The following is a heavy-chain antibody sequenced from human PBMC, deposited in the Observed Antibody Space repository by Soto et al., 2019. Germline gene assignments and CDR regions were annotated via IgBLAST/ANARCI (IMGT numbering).Heavy chain of an antibody. D-gene: IGHD5-12*01. Sequence: PGGSLRLSCAASGFTFGTYAMNWVRQAPGKGLEWVSGITGSGGSTYYADSVKGRFTTSRDNSKNTLYLQMNSLRGDDTAVYYCAKDRSVGTRDWFDPWGQGTLVTVSS. V-gene: IGHV3-23*01. CDR3: AKDRSVGTRDWFDP. CDR2: ITGSGGST. CDR1: GFTFGTYA. J-gene: IGHJ5*02.